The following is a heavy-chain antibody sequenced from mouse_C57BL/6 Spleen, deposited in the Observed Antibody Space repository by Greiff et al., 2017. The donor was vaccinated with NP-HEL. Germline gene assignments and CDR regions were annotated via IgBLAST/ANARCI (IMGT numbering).Heavy chain of an antibody. CDR1: GYTFTSYG. CDR2: IYPRSGNT. J-gene: IGHJ4*01. V-gene: IGHV1-81*01. D-gene: IGHD2-2*01. CDR3: ARSMVTTRDYYAMDY. Sequence: QVQLKESGAELARPGASVKLSCKASGYTFTSYGISWVKQRTGQGLEWIGEIYPRSGNTYYNEKFKGKATLTADKSSSTAYMELRSLTSEDSAVYFCARSMVTTRDYYAMDYWGQGTSVTVSS.